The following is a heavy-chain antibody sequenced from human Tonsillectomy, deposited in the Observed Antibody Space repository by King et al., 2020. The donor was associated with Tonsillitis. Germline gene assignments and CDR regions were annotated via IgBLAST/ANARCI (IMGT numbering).Heavy chain of an antibody. Sequence: VQLVESGGGLVQPGGSLRLSCAASGFTFSSYAMSWVRQAPGKGLEWVSVIYSGSSSTYYADSVKGRFTISRDNSKNTLYLQMNSLRAEDTAVYYCAKESGSAVTTSNYWGQGTLVTVSS. CDR2: IYSGSSST. D-gene: IGHD4-17*01. V-gene: IGHV3-23*03. CDR1: GFTFSSYA. CDR3: AKESGSAVTTSNY. J-gene: IGHJ4*02.